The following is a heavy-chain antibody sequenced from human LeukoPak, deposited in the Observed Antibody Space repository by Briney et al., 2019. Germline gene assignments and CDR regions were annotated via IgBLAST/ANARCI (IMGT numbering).Heavy chain of an antibody. D-gene: IGHD2-15*01. CDR2: ISGSGGST. CDR1: GFTFNNYA. Sequence: PGGSLRLSCAASGFTFNNYAMSWVRQAPGKGLEWVSAISGSGGSTYYADSVKGRFTISRDNSKNTLYLQMNSLRAEDTAVYYCAKDRTLVVAATPFDHWGQGTLVTVSS. V-gene: IGHV3-23*01. J-gene: IGHJ5*02. CDR3: AKDRTLVVAATPFDH.